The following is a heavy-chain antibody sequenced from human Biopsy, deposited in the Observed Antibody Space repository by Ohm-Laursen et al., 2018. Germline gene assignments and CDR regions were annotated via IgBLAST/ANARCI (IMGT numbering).Heavy chain of an antibody. CDR2: IYYSGTT. V-gene: IGHV4-59*01. CDR1: GGSISSYY. D-gene: IGHD2-21*02. CDR3: ARDDAVTVIRGLYY. J-gene: IGHJ4*02. Sequence: GTLSLTCPVSGGSISSYYWNWIRQPPGKGLEWVGYIYYSGTTDYSPSLKSRVTISIDKSKNQFFLKLSSVTAEDTAVYYCARDDAVTVIRGLYYWGQGALVTVSS.